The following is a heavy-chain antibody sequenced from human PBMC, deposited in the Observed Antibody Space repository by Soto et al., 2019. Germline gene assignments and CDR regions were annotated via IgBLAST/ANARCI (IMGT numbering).Heavy chain of an antibody. CDR1: GGSISSSSYY. V-gene: IGHV4-39*01. Sequence: SETLSLTCTVSGGSISSSSYYWGWIRQPPGKGLEWIGSIYYSGSTYYNPSLKSRVTISVDTSKNQFSLKLSSVTAADTAVYYCARQMEDYNWFDPWGQGTLVTVSS. CDR2: IYYSGST. J-gene: IGHJ5*02. CDR3: ARQMEDYNWFDP. D-gene: IGHD2-8*01.